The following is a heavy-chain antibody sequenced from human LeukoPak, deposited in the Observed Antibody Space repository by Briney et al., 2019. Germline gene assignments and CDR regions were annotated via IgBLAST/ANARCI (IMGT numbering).Heavy chain of an antibody. CDR3: AKDYEPLVGVHRWGDWFNP. CDR1: GFTFSSYG. V-gene: IGHV3-23*01. J-gene: IGHJ5*02. D-gene: IGHD1-26*01. CDR2: ISGTGGST. Sequence: GGSLRLSCAASGFTFSSYGMSWVRQAPGKGLEWVSAISGTGGSTYYADSVKGRFTISRDNSKNTLYLQMNSLRAEDTAVYYCAKDYEPLVGVHRWGDWFNPWGQGTLVTVSS.